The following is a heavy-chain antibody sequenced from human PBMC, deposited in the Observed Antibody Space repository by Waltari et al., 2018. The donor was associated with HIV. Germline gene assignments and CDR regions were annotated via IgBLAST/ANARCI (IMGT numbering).Heavy chain of an antibody. CDR3: ARGGYYYDISGYYHY. J-gene: IGHJ4*02. CDR2: IWYDGDNK. D-gene: IGHD3-22*01. Sequence: QVQLVESRGGVVQPGRSLRLSCAASGFTFSNFAMHWVRQAPGKGLEWVAVIWYDGDNKYYADSVKGRFTISRDNSKNTLYLQMNSLRVEDTAVYYCARGGYYYDISGYYHYWGQGTLVTVSS. V-gene: IGHV3-33*01. CDR1: GFTFSNFA.